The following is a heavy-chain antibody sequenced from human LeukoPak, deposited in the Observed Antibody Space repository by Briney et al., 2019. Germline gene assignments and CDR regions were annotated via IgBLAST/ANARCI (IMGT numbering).Heavy chain of an antibody. D-gene: IGHD2/OR15-2a*01. V-gene: IGHV3-30*02. CDR2: IRYDGSNK. J-gene: IGHJ4*02. Sequence: GGSLRLSCAASGFTFSSYGMHWVRQAPGKGLEWVAFIRYDGSNKYYADSVKGRFTISRDNSKNTLYLQMNSLRAEDTAVYYCAKDLSPIVHYFDYWGQGTLVTVSS. CDR1: GFTFSSYG. CDR3: AKDLSPIVHYFDY.